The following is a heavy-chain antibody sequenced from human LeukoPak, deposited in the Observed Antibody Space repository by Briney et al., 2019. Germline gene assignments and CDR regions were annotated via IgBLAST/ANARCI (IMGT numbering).Heavy chain of an antibody. Sequence: PSETLSLTCTVSGGSISSSSYYWGWIRQPPGKGLEWIGSSYYSGTTYYNPSLKSRVTISVDTSKNRFSLKLSSVTAADTAVYYCARGLQNRSSGIRFDVFQIWGQGTMVTVSS. V-gene: IGHV4-39*07. D-gene: IGHD6-6*01. CDR2: SYYSGTT. CDR3: ARGLQNRSSGIRFDVFQI. J-gene: IGHJ3*02. CDR1: GGSISSSSYY.